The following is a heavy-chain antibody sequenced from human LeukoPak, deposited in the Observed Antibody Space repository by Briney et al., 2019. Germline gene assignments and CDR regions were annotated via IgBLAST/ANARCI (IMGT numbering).Heavy chain of an antibody. D-gene: IGHD6-13*01. CDR3: ARASSWYTFDY. V-gene: IGHV4-59*12. Sequence: SETLSLTCDVSGGSISHNYWNWIRQPPGKALEWICYIYYSGNTNYNPSLQSRVTMSVDTSKNQFSLRLSSVTAADTAVYYCARASSWYTFDYWGQGTLVTVSS. J-gene: IGHJ4*02. CDR2: IYYSGNT. CDR1: GGSISHNY.